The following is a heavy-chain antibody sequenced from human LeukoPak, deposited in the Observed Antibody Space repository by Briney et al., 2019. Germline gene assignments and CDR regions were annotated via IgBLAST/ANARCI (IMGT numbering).Heavy chain of an antibody. Sequence: GESLKISCKISGYRLTNNWIGWVRQVPGKGLEWMGLIYPGDSDTRYSPSFQGQVTFSVDASISTAYLQWSSLKASDTAMYYCARPLDSGSPYFDYWGQGTLVTVSS. CDR1: GYRLTNNW. CDR2: IYPGDSDT. V-gene: IGHV5-51*01. D-gene: IGHD3-10*01. J-gene: IGHJ4*02. CDR3: ARPLDSGSPYFDY.